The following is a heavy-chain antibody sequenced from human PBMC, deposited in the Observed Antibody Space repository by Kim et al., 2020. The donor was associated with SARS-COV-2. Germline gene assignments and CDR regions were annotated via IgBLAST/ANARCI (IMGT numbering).Heavy chain of an antibody. V-gene: IGHV3-74*01. Sequence: SYADSVKSRFTISRDNAKSTLYQQMSSLRAEDTAVYYCASRRYTGTYCYFDYWGQGTLVTVSS. J-gene: IGHJ4*02. D-gene: IGHD1-26*01. CDR3: ASRRYTGTYCYFDY.